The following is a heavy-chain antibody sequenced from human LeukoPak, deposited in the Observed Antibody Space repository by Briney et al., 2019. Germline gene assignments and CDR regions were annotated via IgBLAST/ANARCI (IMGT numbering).Heavy chain of an antibody. V-gene: IGHV3-7*03. D-gene: IGHD2-2*01. J-gene: IGHJ6*03. CDR1: GFTFSSYW. Sequence: GGSLRLSCAASGFTFSSYWMSWVRQAPGKGLEWVANIKQDGSEKYYVDSVKGRFTISRDNAKNSLYLQMNSLRAEDTAVYYCTRHLGGTSPEGSYYYYMDVWGKGTTVTVSS. CDR2: IKQDGSEK. CDR3: TRHLGGTSPEGSYYYYMDV.